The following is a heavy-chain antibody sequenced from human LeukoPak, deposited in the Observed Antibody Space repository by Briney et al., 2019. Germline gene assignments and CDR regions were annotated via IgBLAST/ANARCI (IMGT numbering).Heavy chain of an antibody. D-gene: IGHD2-2*01. Sequence: GASVKVSCKASGYIFTIYGIVWVRQAPGQGLEWMGWINAYIGDTNYAQKLQGRVTMTTDTSTSTAYMELRSLTSDDTAVYYCARSPKPDPGVPAASCSRFEYWGQGTLVTVSS. J-gene: IGHJ4*02. V-gene: IGHV1-18*01. CDR1: GYIFTIYG. CDR2: INAYIGDT. CDR3: ARSPKPDPGVPAASCSRFEY.